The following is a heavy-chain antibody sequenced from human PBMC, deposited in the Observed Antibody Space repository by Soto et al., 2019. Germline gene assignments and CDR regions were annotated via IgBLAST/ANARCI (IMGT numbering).Heavy chain of an antibody. CDR3: ARDYCSSTSCDYYGMDV. J-gene: IGHJ6*02. V-gene: IGHV3-30-3*01. Sequence: QVQLVESGGGVVQPGRSLRLSCAASGFTFSSYAMHWVRQAPGKGLEWVAVISYDGSNKYYADSVKGRFTISRDNSKNTLYLQMNSLRAEDTAVYYCARDYCSSTSCDYYGMDVWGQETTVTVSS. CDR2: ISYDGSNK. CDR1: GFTFSSYA. D-gene: IGHD2-2*01.